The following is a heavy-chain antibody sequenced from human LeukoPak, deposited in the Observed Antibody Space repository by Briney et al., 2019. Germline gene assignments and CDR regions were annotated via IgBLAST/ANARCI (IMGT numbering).Heavy chain of an antibody. CDR3: AKAYYDLWSGSDHAFDI. J-gene: IGHJ3*02. CDR2: ISGSSTST. D-gene: IGHD3-3*01. CDR1: GLTFSSYI. V-gene: IGHV3-23*01. Sequence: GGSLRLSCAASGLTFSSYIMSWVRQAPGKGLEWLSAISGSSTSTWYADSEKGRFTISRDNSKNTLYLQMNSLRAEDTAVYYCAKAYYDLWSGSDHAFDIWGQGTMVTVSS.